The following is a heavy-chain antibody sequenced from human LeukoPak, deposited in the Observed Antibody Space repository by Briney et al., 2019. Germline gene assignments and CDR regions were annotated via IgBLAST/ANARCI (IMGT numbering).Heavy chain of an antibody. CDR3: ARGPHYYDSSGYYRY. D-gene: IGHD3-22*01. J-gene: IGHJ4*02. Sequence: GASVTVSCKASGYTFTSYGISWVRQAPGQGLEWMGWISAYNGNTNYAQKLQGRVTMTTDTSTSTAYMELRSLRSDDTAVYYCARGPHYYDSSGYYRYWGQGTLVTVSS. CDR2: ISAYNGNT. CDR1: GYTFTSYG. V-gene: IGHV1-18*01.